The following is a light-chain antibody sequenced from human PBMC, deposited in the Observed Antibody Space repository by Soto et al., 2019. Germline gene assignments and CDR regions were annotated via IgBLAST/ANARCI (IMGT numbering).Light chain of an antibody. CDR3: QQYNGYWT. V-gene: IGKV1-5*03. CDR2: EAS. J-gene: IGKJ1*01. CDR1: QSISDS. Sequence: DIQMTQSPSTLSASVGDRVTITCRASQSISDSLAWYQQKPGKAPKLLIYEASSLKSGVPSRFSGSRSGTEYPLASSSLQPDYFATYYCQQYNGYWTFGQGTKVDIK.